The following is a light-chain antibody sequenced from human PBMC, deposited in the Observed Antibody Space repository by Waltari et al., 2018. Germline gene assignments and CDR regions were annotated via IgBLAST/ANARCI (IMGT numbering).Light chain of an antibody. CDR3: SSSATDGDYFV. Sequence: QSALTQPPSASGSPGQSITLSCTGTSSDVGGYTHVPWYQQYPGKVPKLLISEVFKRPSGVPSRFSGYKSGNTAYLTVSGLQAEDEADYYCSSSATDGDYFVFGTGTKVTVL. CDR2: EVF. V-gene: IGLV2-8*01. CDR1: SSDVGGYTH. J-gene: IGLJ1*01.